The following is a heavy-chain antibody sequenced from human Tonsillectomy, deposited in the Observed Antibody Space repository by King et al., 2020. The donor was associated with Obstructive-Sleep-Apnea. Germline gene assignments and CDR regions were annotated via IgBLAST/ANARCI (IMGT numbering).Heavy chain of an antibody. D-gene: IGHD3-22*01. V-gene: IGHV4-31*03. CDR2: IYYSGST. CDR1: GGSISSGGYY. Sequence: VQLQESGPGLVKPSQTLSLTCTVSGGSISSGGYYWSWIRQHPGKGLEWIGYIYYSGSTYYNPSLKSRVTISVDTSKNQFSLKLSSVTAADTAVYYCAICNTYYYDSSSAFDIWGQGTMVTVSS. CDR3: AICNTYYYDSSSAFDI. J-gene: IGHJ3*02.